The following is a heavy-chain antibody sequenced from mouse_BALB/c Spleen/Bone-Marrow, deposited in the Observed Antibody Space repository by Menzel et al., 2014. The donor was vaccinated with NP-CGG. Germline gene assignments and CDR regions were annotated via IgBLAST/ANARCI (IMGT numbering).Heavy chain of an antibody. Sequence: VKLVESGAELVRPGSSVKISCKASGYAFSAYWMIWVKQRPGQGLEWIGQIYPGDGDTNYNGKFKGKATLTADKSSSTAYMQLSSLTSEDSAVYFCARSRYGSNYDYWGQGTTLTVSS. CDR3: ARSRYGSNYDY. V-gene: IGHV1-80*01. J-gene: IGHJ2*01. D-gene: IGHD1-1*01. CDR2: IYPGDGDT. CDR1: GYAFSAYW.